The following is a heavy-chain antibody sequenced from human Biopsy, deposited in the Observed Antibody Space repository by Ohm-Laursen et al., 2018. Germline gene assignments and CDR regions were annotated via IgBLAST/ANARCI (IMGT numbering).Heavy chain of an antibody. J-gene: IGHJ6*02. CDR1: GESSSGYF. CDR3: ARGSGYFKLDV. Sequence: SVTLSLTCAVNGESSSGYFWIWIRQPTGKGLEWIGEINQSGSTKYNPSLKRRATLSADSSNSQFSLRLTSVTAADTAIYYCARGSGYFKLDVWGQGTTVTVS. CDR2: INQSGST. V-gene: IGHV4-34*01. D-gene: IGHD5-12*01.